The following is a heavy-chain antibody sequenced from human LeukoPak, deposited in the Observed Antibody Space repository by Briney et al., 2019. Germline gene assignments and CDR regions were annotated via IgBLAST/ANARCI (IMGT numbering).Heavy chain of an antibody. J-gene: IGHJ3*02. Sequence: SVKVSCKASGFTFTSSAMQWVRQARGQRLEWIGWIVVGSGNTNYAQKFQERVTITRDMSTSTAYMELSSLRSEDTAVYYCAADPELPPNAFDIWGQGTMVTVSS. CDR3: AADPELPPNAFDI. CDR1: GFTFTSSA. CDR2: IVVGSGNT. V-gene: IGHV1-58*02. D-gene: IGHD1-26*01.